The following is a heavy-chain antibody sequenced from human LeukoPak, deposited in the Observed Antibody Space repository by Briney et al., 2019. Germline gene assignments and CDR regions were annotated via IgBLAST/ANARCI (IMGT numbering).Heavy chain of an antibody. J-gene: IGHJ6*02. CDR2: ISSSGSTI. V-gene: IGHV3-48*03. CDR1: GFTFSSYE. CDR3: ARVGLLWFGELFNYYYGMDV. D-gene: IGHD3-10*01. Sequence: GGSLRLSCAASGFTFSSYEMNWVRQAPGKGLEWVSYISSSGSTIYYADSVKGRFTISRDNAKYSLYLQMNSLRAEDTAVYYCARVGLLWFGELFNYYYGMDVWGQGTTVTVSS.